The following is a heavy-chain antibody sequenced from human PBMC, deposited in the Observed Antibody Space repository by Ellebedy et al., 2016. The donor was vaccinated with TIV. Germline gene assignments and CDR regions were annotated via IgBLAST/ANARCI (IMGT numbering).Heavy chain of an antibody. CDR1: GGSFSGYY. J-gene: IGHJ2*01. CDR2: INHSGST. V-gene: IGHV4-34*01. CDR3: ARDRGEQPSLYFDL. Sequence: SETLSLTXAVYGGSFSGYYWSWIRQPPGKGLEWIGEINHSGSTNYNPSLKSRVTISVDTSKNQFSLKLSSVTAADTAVYYCARDRGEQPSLYFDLWGRGTLVTVSS. D-gene: IGHD3-10*01.